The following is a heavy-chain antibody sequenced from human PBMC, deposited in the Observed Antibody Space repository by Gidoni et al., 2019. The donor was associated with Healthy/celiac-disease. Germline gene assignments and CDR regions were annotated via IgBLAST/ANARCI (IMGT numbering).Heavy chain of an antibody. J-gene: IGHJ6*02. Sequence: QVQLVQSGAEVKKPGASVKVSCKASGYTFTSYAMHWVRQAPGKRLEWMGRINPNSGGTNYAQKFQGRVTMTRDTSISTAYMELSRLRSDDTAVYYCAREWSGITMIVVVMRARVRHGMDVWGQGTTVTVSS. CDR2: INPNSGGT. CDR1: GYTFTSYA. V-gene: IGHV1-2*06. D-gene: IGHD3-22*01. CDR3: AREWSGITMIVVVMRARVRHGMDV.